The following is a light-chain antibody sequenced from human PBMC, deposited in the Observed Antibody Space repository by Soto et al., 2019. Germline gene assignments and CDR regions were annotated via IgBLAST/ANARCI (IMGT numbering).Light chain of an antibody. Sequence: DIQTTQSPSSLSASVGDRVTITCRASQSISSYLNWYQQKPGKAPKLLIYAASSLQSGVPSRFSGSGSGTDFTLTISSLQPEDFATYYCQHSYRTPRFTFGPGTKVDIK. V-gene: IGKV1-39*01. CDR2: AAS. CDR1: QSISSY. J-gene: IGKJ3*01. CDR3: QHSYRTPRFT.